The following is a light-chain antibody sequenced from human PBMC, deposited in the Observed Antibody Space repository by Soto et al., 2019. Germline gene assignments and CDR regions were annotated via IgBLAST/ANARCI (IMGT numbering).Light chain of an antibody. J-gene: IGKJ4*01. Sequence: DMEMTQSPSSLSASVGDRVTITCRASQSISNSLNWYQHKPGKVPKLLIYAASSLQSGVPTRFSGSGSGTHITLTINSLQPEDFATYYCQQSYGTPLTFGGGTKMEIK. V-gene: IGKV1-39*01. CDR3: QQSYGTPLT. CDR1: QSISNS. CDR2: AAS.